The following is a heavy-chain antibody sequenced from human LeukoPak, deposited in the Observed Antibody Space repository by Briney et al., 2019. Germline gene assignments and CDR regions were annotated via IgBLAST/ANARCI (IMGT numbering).Heavy chain of an antibody. V-gene: IGHV3-74*01. CDR2: ISSDGSST. Sequence: GGSLRLSCAPSGFTFYTYWMHWVRQAPGKGLVWVSRISSDGSSTNYADSVKGRFTVSRDNSKSTLYLQMNSLRGEDTAVYYCAKGDCSSTSCYPDYWGQGALVTVSS. J-gene: IGHJ4*02. CDR1: GFTFYTYW. CDR3: AKGDCSSTSCYPDY. D-gene: IGHD2-2*01.